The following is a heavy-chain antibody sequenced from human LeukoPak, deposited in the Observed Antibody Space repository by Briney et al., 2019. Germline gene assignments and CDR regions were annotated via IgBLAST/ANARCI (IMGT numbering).Heavy chain of an antibody. V-gene: IGHV1-46*03. CDR1: GYTFTSYG. Sequence: ASVKVSCKASGYTFTSYGISWVRQAPGQGLEWMGIINPSGGSTSYAQKFQGRVTMTRDTSTSTVYMELSSLRSEDTAVYYCARGKTGTTAAFDIWGQGTMVTVSS. CDR3: ARGKTGTTAAFDI. CDR2: INPSGGST. D-gene: IGHD1-1*01. J-gene: IGHJ3*02.